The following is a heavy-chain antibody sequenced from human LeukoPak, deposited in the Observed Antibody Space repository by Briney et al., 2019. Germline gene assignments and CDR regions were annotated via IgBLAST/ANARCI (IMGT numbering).Heavy chain of an antibody. Sequence: APVTVSCKASGYTFTSYYMHWVRQAPGQGLEWMGIINPSGGSTSYAQKFQGRVTMTRDTSTSTVYMELSSLRSEDTAVYYCARDRSGAAADTDYWRQGTLVTVSS. CDR1: GYTFTSYY. CDR3: ARDRSGAAADTDY. CDR2: INPSGGST. V-gene: IGHV1-46*01. J-gene: IGHJ4*02. D-gene: IGHD6-13*01.